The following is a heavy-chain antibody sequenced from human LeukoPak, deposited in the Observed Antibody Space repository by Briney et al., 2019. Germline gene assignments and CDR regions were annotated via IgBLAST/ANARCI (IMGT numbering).Heavy chain of an antibody. J-gene: IGHJ3*02. CDR2: ISGSGGST. Sequence: PGGSLRLSCAASGFTFSSYAMSWVRQAPGKGLEWVSAISGSGGSTYYADSVKGRFTISRDYSKNTLYLQLHSLRAEDTAVYYCAKEVGATPEGAFDIWGQGTMVTVSS. CDR1: GFTFSSYA. V-gene: IGHV3-23*01. D-gene: IGHD1-26*01. CDR3: AKEVGATPEGAFDI.